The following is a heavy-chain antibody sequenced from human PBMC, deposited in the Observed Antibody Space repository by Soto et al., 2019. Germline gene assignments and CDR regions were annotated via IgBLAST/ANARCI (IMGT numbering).Heavy chain of an antibody. Sequence: SQRVSWGASEGTSSTIYMRWVLQAPGKGLEWVSGIYSGDSTSYADSVKGRFTISKDNSKNTLYLQMNSLRAEETAVYYCARSTSSGYHYYWGQGTPVTVSS. CDR3: ARSTSSGYHYY. J-gene: IGHJ1*01. CDR2: IYSGDST. V-gene: IGHV3-53*01. D-gene: IGHD3-22*01. CDR1: EGTSSTIY.